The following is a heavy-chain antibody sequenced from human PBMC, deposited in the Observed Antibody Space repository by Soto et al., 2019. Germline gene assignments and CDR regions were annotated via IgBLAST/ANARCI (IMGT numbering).Heavy chain of an antibody. J-gene: IGHJ4*02. CDR3: ARLQIVVVPAAMRGGYYFDY. CDR2: INHSGST. Sequence: QVQLQQWGAGLLKPSETLSLTCAVYGGSFSGYYWSWIRQPPGKGLEWIGEINHSGSTNYNPSLKSRVTISVDTSKNQFSLKLSSVTAADTAVYYCARLQIVVVPAAMRGGYYFDYWGQGTLVTVSS. D-gene: IGHD2-2*01. CDR1: GGSFSGYY. V-gene: IGHV4-34*01.